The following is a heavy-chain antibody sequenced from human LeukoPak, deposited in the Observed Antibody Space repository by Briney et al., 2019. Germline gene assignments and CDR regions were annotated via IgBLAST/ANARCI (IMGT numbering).Heavy chain of an antibody. J-gene: IGHJ4*02. CDR2: VNTNSGVT. CDR3: ARDQLAAAGPGG. CDR1: GYTFTYYV. Sequence: GASVKVSCKTSGYTFTYYVISWVRQAPGQGLEWMGWVNTNSGVTNYPQKFQGRVTMTRDTSITTAYMELSSLRFDDTAVYYCARDQLAAAGPGGWGQGTLVTVSS. D-gene: IGHD6-13*01. V-gene: IGHV1-2*02.